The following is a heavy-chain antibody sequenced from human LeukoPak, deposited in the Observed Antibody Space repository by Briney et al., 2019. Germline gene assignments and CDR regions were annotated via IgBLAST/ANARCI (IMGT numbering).Heavy chain of an antibody. CDR2: ISAYNGNT. D-gene: IGHD2-2*02. Sequence: GASVKVSCKASGYTFTSYGISWVRQAPGQGLEWMGWISAYNGNTNYAQKLQGRVTMTTDTSTSTAYMELRSLRSDDTAVYYCARAGRRDIVVVAAVIDYWGQGTLVTVSS. CDR1: GYTFTSYG. J-gene: IGHJ4*02. V-gene: IGHV1-18*01. CDR3: ARAGRRDIVVVAAVIDY.